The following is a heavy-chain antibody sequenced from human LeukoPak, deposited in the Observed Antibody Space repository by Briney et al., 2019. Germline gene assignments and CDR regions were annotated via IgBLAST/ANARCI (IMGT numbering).Heavy chain of an antibody. CDR3: ARDPGLPNGMSV. CDR2: IYSGGET. Sequence: GGSLRLSCAASGFTVSSDYMSWVRQAPGKGLEWVSVIYSGGETYYADSVKGRFTISRDNSKNTLYLQMNSLRPEDTAVYYCARDPGLPNGMSVWGQGTTVTVPS. D-gene: IGHD3-10*01. J-gene: IGHJ6*02. CDR1: GFTVSSDY. V-gene: IGHV3-66*02.